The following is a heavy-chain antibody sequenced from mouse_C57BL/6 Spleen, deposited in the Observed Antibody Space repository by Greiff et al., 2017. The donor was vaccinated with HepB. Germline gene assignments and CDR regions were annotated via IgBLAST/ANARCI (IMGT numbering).Heavy chain of an antibody. CDR1: GFTFSSYG. J-gene: IGHJ3*01. V-gene: IGHV5-6*01. Sequence: EVQGVESGGDLVKPGGSLKLSCAASGFTFSSYGMSWVRQTPDKRLEWVATISSGGSYTYYPDSVKGRFTISRDNAKNTLYLQMSSLKSEDTAMDYWARQEIAAWFAYWGQWTLVTVSA. CDR3: ARQEIAAWFAY. CDR2: ISSGGSYT.